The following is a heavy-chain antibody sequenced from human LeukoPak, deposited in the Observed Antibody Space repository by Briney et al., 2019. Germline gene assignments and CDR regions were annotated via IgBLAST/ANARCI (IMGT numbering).Heavy chain of an antibody. V-gene: IGHV3-30*18. CDR1: GFTFSSYG. Sequence: GGSLRLSCAASGFTFSSYGMHWVRQAPGKGLKWVAVISYDGSNKYYADSVEGRFTISRDNSKNTLYLQMNSLRAEDTAVYYCAKVFRGVVAATPPPVDYWGQGTLVTVSP. D-gene: IGHD2-15*01. CDR2: ISYDGSNK. J-gene: IGHJ4*02. CDR3: AKVFRGVVAATPPPVDY.